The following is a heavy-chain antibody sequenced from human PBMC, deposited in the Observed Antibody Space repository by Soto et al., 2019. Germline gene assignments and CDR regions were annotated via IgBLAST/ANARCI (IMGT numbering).Heavy chain of an antibody. J-gene: IGHJ6*02. D-gene: IGHD6-19*01. CDR2: INAGNGNT. Sequence: ASVKVSCKASGYTFTSYAMHWVRQAPGQRLEWMGWINAGNGNTKYSQKFQGRVTITRDTSASTAYMELSSPRSEDTAVYYCAKLIAVAGTPPYYYYGMDVWGQGTTVTVSS. V-gene: IGHV1-3*01. CDR3: AKLIAVAGTPPYYYYGMDV. CDR1: GYTFTSYA.